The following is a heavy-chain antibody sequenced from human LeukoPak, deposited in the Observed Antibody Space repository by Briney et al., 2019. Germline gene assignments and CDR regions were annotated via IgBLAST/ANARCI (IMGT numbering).Heavy chain of an antibody. CDR2: INHSGST. J-gene: IGHJ6*02. V-gene: IGHV4-34*01. CDR1: GGSFSGYY. Sequence: SETLSLTRAVYGGSFSGYYWSWIRQPPGKGLEWIGEINHSGSTNYNPSLKSRVTISVDTSKNQFSLRLSSVTAADTAVYYCASRSTMDVWGLGTPVTVSS. CDR3: ASRSTMDV.